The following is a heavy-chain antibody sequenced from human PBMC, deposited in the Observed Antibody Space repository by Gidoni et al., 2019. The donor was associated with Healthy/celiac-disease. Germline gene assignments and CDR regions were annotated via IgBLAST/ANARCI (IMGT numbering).Heavy chain of an antibody. CDR2: INHSGST. D-gene: IGHD3-3*01. CDR1: GGSFSGYY. CDR3: ARSSPLSRWSGYYEDY. J-gene: IGHJ4*02. V-gene: IGHV4-34*01. Sequence: QVQLQQWGAGLLTPSETLSLTCAVYGGSFSGYYWSWIRQPPGKGLEWIGEINHSGSTNYNPSLKSRVTISVDTSKNQFSLKLSSVTAADTAVYYCARSSPLSRWSGYYEDYWGQGTLVTVSS.